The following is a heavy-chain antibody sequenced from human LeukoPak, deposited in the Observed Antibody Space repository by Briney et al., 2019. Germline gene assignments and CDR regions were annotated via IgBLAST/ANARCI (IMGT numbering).Heavy chain of an antibody. CDR1: GYALTELS. CDR2: FDPEDGET. Sequence: GASAKVSCKVSGYALTELSMHWVRQAPGKGLEWMGGFDPEDGETIYAQKFQGRVTMTEDTSTDTAYMELSSLRSEDTAVYYCGWGSSGWYAFDIWGQGTMVTVSS. D-gene: IGHD6-19*01. V-gene: IGHV1-24*01. J-gene: IGHJ3*02. CDR3: GWGSSGWYAFDI.